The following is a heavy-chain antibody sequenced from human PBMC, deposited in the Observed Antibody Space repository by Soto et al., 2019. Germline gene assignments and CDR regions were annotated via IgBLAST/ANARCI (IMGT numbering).Heavy chain of an antibody. V-gene: IGHV1-18*01. CDR1: GYTFTSYG. Sequence: ASVKVSCKASGYTFTSYGISWVRQAPGQGLEWMGWISAYNGNTNYAQKLQGRVTMTTDTSTSTAYMELRSLRSDDTAVYYCARGKYCTNGVCYLLDYWGQGTLVTVSS. D-gene: IGHD2-8*01. CDR2: ISAYNGNT. J-gene: IGHJ4*02. CDR3: ARGKYCTNGVCYLLDY.